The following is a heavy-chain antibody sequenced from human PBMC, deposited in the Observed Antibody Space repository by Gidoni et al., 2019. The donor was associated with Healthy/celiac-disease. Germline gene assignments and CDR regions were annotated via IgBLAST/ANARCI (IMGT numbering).Heavy chain of an antibody. CDR2: IYYSGST. CDR1: GGSISSYY. D-gene: IGHD4-17*01. J-gene: IGHJ4*02. Sequence: QVQLKESGPGLEKTSETLSLTCTVSGGSISSYYWSWLRHPPGKGLEWIGYIYYSGSTNYNPSLKSRVTISVDTSKNQFSLKLSSVTAADTAVYYCARDNGDQRGRNFDYWGQGTLVTVSS. CDR3: ARDNGDQRGRNFDY. V-gene: IGHV4-59*01.